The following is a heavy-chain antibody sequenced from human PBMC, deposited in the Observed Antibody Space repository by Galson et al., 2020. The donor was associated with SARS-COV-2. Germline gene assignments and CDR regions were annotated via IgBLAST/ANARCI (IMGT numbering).Heavy chain of an antibody. J-gene: IGHJ6*02. D-gene: IGHD3-22*01. CDR1: GDYINVPNYS. V-gene: IGHV4-30-4*07. Sequence: SETLSLTCAVSGDYINVPNYSWTWVRLPPGKRLDFIGYIYSDGGTYYNPSLRSRLIMSVDSSKNQFSLRLSSVTAADTGVYYCARWLQYGLDVWGQGTTVTVSS. CDR3: ARWLQYGLDV. CDR2: IYSDGGT.